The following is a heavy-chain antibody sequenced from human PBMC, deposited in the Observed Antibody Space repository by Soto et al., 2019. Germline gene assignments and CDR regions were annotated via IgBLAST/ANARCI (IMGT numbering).Heavy chain of an antibody. V-gene: IGHV1-18*01. D-gene: IGHD5-12*01. CDR1: GYTFTSYG. CDR2: ISAYNGNT. Sequence: ASVKVSCKASGYTFTSYGISWVRQAPGQGLEWMGWISAYNGNTNYAQKLQGRVTMTTDTSTSTAYMELRSLRSDDTAVSYFAREKGGYAGPHDYFQHWGQGTLVTLSS. J-gene: IGHJ1*01. CDR3: AREKGGYAGPHDYFQH.